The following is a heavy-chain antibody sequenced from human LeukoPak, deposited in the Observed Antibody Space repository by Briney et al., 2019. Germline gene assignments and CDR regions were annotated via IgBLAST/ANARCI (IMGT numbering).Heavy chain of an antibody. J-gene: IGHJ6*03. CDR2: IYSGGST. CDR3: ARAASGDAVLYYGSGRRYYSYYMDV. CDR1: GFTVSSNY. V-gene: IGHV3-53*01. D-gene: IGHD3-10*01. Sequence: GGSLRLSCAASGFTVSSNYMSWVRQAPGKGLEWVSVIYSGGSTYYADSVKGRFTISRDNSKNTLYLQMNSLRAEDTAVYYCARAASGDAVLYYGSGRRYYSYYMDVWGKGTTVTISS.